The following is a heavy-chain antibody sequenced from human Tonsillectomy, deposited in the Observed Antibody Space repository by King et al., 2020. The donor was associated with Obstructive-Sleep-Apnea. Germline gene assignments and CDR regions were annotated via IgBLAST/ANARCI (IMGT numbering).Heavy chain of an antibody. CDR3: ATNNYGLGY. CDR2: IESNEIDK. Sequence: VQLVESGGGVVQPGGSLRLSCAASGVMFRIYGMHWVRQAPGKGLEWVAFIESNEIDKYYADSVRGRFSISRDNSRHTLYLQLDSLGTEDTAVYYCATNNYGLGYWGQGTLVTVSS. J-gene: IGHJ4*02. V-gene: IGHV3-30*02. CDR1: GVMFRIYG. D-gene: IGHD5-18*01.